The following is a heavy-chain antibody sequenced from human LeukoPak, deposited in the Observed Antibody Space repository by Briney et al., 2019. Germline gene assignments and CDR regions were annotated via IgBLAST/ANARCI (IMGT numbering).Heavy chain of an antibody. CDR1: GFAVSSNY. Sequence: PGGSLRLSCAASGFAVSSNYMSWVRQAPGKGLEWVSVIWYGGSNKYYADSVKGRFTISRDNSKNTLYLQMNSLRAEDTAVYYCAKDSSSDLGFVEYWGQGTLVTVSS. V-gene: IGHV3-30*02. CDR3: AKDSSSDLGFVEY. D-gene: IGHD6-6*01. J-gene: IGHJ4*02. CDR2: IWYGGSNK.